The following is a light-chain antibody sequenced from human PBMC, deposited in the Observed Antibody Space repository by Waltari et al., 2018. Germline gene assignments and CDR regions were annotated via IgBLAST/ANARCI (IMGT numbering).Light chain of an antibody. CDR2: KVS. CDR3: MQGSHWPWT. V-gene: IGKV2-30*01. J-gene: IGKJ1*01. CDR1: QSLVSSDGNTY. Sequence: DVVMTQSPLSLPVTLGQPASISCRSSQSLVSSDGNTYFNWFQQRPGQSPRRLFYKVSNRDAGVPDRVSGSGSGTGFTRRISMVEAEDGGVYYCMQGSHWPWTFGQGTKVEIK.